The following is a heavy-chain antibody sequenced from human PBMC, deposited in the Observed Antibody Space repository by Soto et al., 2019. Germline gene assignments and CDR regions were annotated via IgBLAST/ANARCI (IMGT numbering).Heavy chain of an antibody. Sequence: PSETLSLTCTVSGGSISSYYWSWIRQPPGKGLEWIGYIYYSGSTNYNPSLKSRVTISVDTSKNQFSLKLSSVTAADTAVYYCASGIAAAAGYFDYWGQGTLVTVSS. V-gene: IGHV4-59*01. CDR1: GGSISSYY. CDR2: IYYSGST. D-gene: IGHD6-13*01. J-gene: IGHJ4*02. CDR3: ASGIAAAAGYFDY.